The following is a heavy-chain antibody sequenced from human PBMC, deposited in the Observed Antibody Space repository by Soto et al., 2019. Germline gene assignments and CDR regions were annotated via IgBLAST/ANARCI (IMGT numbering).Heavy chain of an antibody. D-gene: IGHD3-9*01. CDR2: IYYSGST. CDR3: ERGLRYFDW. CDR1: VGSITSSY. Sequence: QVQLQESGPGLVKPSETLSLTCTVSVGSITSSYWSWIRQPPGKGLEWIGYIYYSGSTNYNPSLKSRVTISVDTSKNQFSLNLSSVTAADTAVYFCERGLRYFDWWGQGTLVTVSS. V-gene: IGHV4-59*01. J-gene: IGHJ4*02.